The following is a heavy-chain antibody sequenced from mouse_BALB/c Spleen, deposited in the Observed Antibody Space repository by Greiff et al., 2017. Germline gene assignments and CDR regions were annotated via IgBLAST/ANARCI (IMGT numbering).Heavy chain of an antibody. CDR1: GYTFTSYY. D-gene: IGHD4-1*01. CDR2: IYPGNVNT. Sequence: QVQLQQSGPELVKPGASVRISCKASGYTFTSYYIHWVKQRPGQGLEWIGWIYPGNVNTKYNEKFKGKATLTADKSSSTAYMQRSSLTSEDSAVYFAASTGGHWWYFDVWGEGTTVTVSS. J-gene: IGHJ1*01. CDR3: ASTGGHWWYFDV. V-gene: IGHV1S56*01.